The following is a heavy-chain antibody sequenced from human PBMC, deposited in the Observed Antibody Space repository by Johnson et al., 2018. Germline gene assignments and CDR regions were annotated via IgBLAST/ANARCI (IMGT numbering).Heavy chain of an antibody. D-gene: IGHD4-17*01. CDR3: ATYGAHDAFDI. Sequence: VQLVESGGGLVKPGGSLRLSCAASGFTFSSYSMNWVRQAPGKGLEWVSSISSSSSYIYYADSVKGRFTISRDNAKNSLYLQMNSLRAEETAVYYCATYGAHDAFDIWGQGTMVPVSS. J-gene: IGHJ3*02. V-gene: IGHV3-21*01. CDR1: GFTFSSYS. CDR2: ISSSSSYI.